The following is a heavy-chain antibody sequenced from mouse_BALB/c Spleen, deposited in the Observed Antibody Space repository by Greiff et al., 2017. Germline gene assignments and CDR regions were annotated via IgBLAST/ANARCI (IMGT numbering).Heavy chain of an antibody. Sequence: EVKLQESGGGLVQPGGSLKLSCAASGFTFSSYGMSWVRQTPDKRLELVATINSNGGSTYYPDSVKGRFTISRDNAKNTLYLQMSSLKSEDTAMYYCASTGWLRAMDYWGQGTSVTVSS. J-gene: IGHJ4*01. D-gene: IGHD2-2*01. CDR1: GFTFSSYG. V-gene: IGHV5-6-3*01. CDR3: ASTGWLRAMDY. CDR2: INSNGGST.